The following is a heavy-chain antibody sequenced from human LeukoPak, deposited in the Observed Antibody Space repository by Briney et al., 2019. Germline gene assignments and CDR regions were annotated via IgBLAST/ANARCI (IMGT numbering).Heavy chain of an antibody. CDR3: AQAGGSYPLYFDY. V-gene: IGHV3-23*01. Sequence: GGSLRLSCAASGFTFSSYAMSWVRQAPGKGLEWVSAISGSGGSTHYADSVKGRFTISRDNSKHTLYLQMNSLRAEDTAVYYCAQAGGSYPLYFDYWGQGTLVTVSS. CDR2: ISGSGGST. D-gene: IGHD1-26*01. J-gene: IGHJ4*02. CDR1: GFTFSSYA.